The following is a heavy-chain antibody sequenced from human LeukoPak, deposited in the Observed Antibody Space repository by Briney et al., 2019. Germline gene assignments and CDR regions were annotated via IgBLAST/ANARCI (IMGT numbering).Heavy chain of an antibody. CDR1: GGSISDYY. CDR3: ARLQPNSGEWAFDI. CDR2: IYYSGST. D-gene: IGHD1-1*01. J-gene: IGHJ3*02. V-gene: IGHV4-59*08. Sequence: SETLSLTCTVSGGSISDYYWTWIRQPPGKGLEWIGYIYYSGSTTYNPSLKSRVTISVDTSKNQFSLKLSSVTAADTAVYYCARLQPNSGEWAFDIWGQGTMVTVSS.